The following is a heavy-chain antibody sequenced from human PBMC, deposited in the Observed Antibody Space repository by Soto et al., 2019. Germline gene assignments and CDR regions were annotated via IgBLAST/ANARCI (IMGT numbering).Heavy chain of an antibody. J-gene: IGHJ6*02. CDR2: ISGYNGNT. Sequence: ASVKVSCKTSGYSFTTYGISWVRQAPGQGLEWMGWISGYNGNTNYAQKFQGRVTMTTDTSTSTAYMELRSLRSDDTAVYYCARGGPAPYYYYGMDVWGQGTTVTVSS. V-gene: IGHV1-18*01. CDR3: ARGGPAPYYYYGMDV. CDR1: GYSFTTYG.